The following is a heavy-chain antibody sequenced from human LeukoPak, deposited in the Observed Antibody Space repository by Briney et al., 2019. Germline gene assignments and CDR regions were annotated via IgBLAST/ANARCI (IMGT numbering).Heavy chain of an antibody. CDR2: IKQDGSER. J-gene: IGHJ4*02. D-gene: IGHD6-13*01. CDR3: ARLSTAVADSDY. CDR1: GFTFSNYW. Sequence: GGSLRLSCAASGFTFSNYWMSWVRQAPGKGLEWVANIKQDGSERYYVDSVEGRFTIPRDNAKNSLYLQMNSLRAEDTAVYYCARLSTAVADSDYWGQGTLVTVSS. V-gene: IGHV3-7*01.